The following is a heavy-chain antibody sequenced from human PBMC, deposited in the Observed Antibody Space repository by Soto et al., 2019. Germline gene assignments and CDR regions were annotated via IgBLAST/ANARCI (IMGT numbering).Heavy chain of an antibody. CDR1: GGTFSSYA. CDR2: IIPIFGTA. V-gene: IGHV1-69*13. D-gene: IGHD3-22*01. CDR3: ARTRYYYDSSGYYYFDY. J-gene: IGHJ4*02. Sequence: SVKVSCKASGGTFSSYAISWVRQAPGQGLEWMGGIIPIFGTANYAQKFQGRVTITADESTSTAYMELSSLRSEDTAVYYCARTRYYYDSSGYYYFDYWGQGTRVTVS.